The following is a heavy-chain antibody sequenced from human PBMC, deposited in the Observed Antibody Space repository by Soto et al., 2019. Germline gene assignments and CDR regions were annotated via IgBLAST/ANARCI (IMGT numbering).Heavy chain of an antibody. D-gene: IGHD3-22*01. V-gene: IGHV4-31*03. Sequence: SETLSLTCTVSGGSISSGGYYWSLIRQHPGKGLEWIGYIYYSGSTYYNPSLKSRVTISVDTSKNQFSLKLSSVTAADTAVYYCASWAWYYDSSGYSCPRVDIWGQGTMVTVSS. CDR1: GGSISSGGYY. CDR3: ASWAWYYDSSGYSCPRVDI. J-gene: IGHJ3*02. CDR2: IYYSGST.